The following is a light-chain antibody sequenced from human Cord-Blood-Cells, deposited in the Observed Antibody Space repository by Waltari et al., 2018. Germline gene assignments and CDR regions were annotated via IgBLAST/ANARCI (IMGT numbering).Light chain of an antibody. CDR2: EGS. Sequence: QPALTQPASVSGSPGQSITISCTGTRSDVGSSHLVSCEQQHPGKAPKHMIYEGSTRPSGVSNRFSGSKSGNTASLTISGLQAEDEADYYCCSYAGSSTYVFGTGTKVTVL. J-gene: IGLJ1*01. CDR3: CSYAGSSTYV. CDR1: RSDVGSSHL. V-gene: IGLV2-23*01.